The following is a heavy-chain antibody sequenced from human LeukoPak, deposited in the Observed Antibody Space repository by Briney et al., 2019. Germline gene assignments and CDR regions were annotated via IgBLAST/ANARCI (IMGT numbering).Heavy chain of an antibody. V-gene: IGHV3-23*01. Sequence: PGGSLRLSCAASGLTFSDYSMTWVRQAPGRGLFWVSGISAGGGSTYYADSVKGRFTISRDNSRNTLYIQMSSLRAEDTAVYYCVKDIGGLEVWGQGTLVTVSS. CDR2: ISAGGGST. CDR1: GLTFSDYS. CDR3: VKDIGGLEV. J-gene: IGHJ4*02. D-gene: IGHD1-26*01.